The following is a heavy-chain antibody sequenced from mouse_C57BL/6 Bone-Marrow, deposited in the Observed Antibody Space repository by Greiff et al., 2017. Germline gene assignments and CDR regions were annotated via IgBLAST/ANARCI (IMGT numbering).Heavy chain of an antibody. CDR3: AKYERLRDAMDY. V-gene: IGHV2-5*01. J-gene: IGHJ4*01. Sequence: QVQLQQSGPGLVQPSQSLSITCTVSGFSFTSYGVHWVRQSPGKGLEWLGVLWSGGSTDYYAAFMSRLSITKDNSKSQVFFKMNSLQTDDTAIDYCAKYERLRDAMDYWGQGTSGTVSS. D-gene: IGHD2-2*01. CDR1: GFSFTSYG. CDR2: LWSGGST.